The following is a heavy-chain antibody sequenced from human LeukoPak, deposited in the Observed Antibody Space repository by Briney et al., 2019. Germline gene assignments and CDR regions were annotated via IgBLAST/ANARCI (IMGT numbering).Heavy chain of an antibody. J-gene: IGHJ4*02. D-gene: IGHD3-22*01. Sequence: SETLSLTCTVSGGSISSYYWSWIRQPPGKGLEWIGYIYYSGSTNYNPSLKSRVTISVDTSKNQFSLKLSSVTAADTAVYYCARTGRGWLALDYWGQGTLVTVSS. CDR3: ARTGRGWLALDY. CDR2: IYYSGST. V-gene: IGHV4-59*12. CDR1: GGSISSYY.